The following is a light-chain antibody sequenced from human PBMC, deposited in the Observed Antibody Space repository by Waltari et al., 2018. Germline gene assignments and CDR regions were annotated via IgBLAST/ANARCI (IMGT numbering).Light chain of an antibody. Sequence: SALTQPASVSGSPGQSITLSCTGTSSDFGGYNYVSWYQQHPGKAPKLMIYEVSNRPSGVSNRFSGSKSGNTASLTISGLQAEDEADYYCSSYTSSSTNYVFGTGTKVTVL. J-gene: IGLJ1*01. CDR2: EVS. CDR1: SSDFGGYNY. V-gene: IGLV2-14*01. CDR3: SSYTSSSTNYV.